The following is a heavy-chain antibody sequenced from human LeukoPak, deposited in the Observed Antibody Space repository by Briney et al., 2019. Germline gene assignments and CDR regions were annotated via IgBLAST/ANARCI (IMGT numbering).Heavy chain of an antibody. J-gene: IGHJ4*02. CDR3: AREGPTGGYGFDY. CDR2: INPNSGGT. D-gene: IGHD5-12*01. Sequence: GASVKVSCKASGYTFTGYYMHWVRQAPGQGLEWMGWINPNSGGTNYAQKFQGWVTMTRDTSISTAYVELSRLRSDDTAVYYCAREGPTGGYGFDYWGQGTLVTVSS. V-gene: IGHV1-2*04. CDR1: GYTFTGYY.